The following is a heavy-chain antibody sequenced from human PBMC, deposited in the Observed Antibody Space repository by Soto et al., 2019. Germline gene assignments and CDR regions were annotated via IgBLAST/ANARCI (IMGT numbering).Heavy chain of an antibody. D-gene: IGHD1-26*01. CDR2: IYHSGST. CDR1: GGSISSGGYS. Sequence: ASETLSLTCAVSGGSISSGGYSWSWIRQPPGKGLEWIGYIYHSGSTYYNPSLKSRVTISVDRSKNQFSLKLSSVTAADTAVYYCARVRTVKRGPFHYYSGMDVWGQGTTVTVSS. V-gene: IGHV4-30-2*01. CDR3: ARVRTVKRGPFHYYSGMDV. J-gene: IGHJ6*02.